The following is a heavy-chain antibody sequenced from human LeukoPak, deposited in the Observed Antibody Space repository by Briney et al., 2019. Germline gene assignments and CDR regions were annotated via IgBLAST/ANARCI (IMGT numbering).Heavy chain of an antibody. Sequence: PGGSLRLSCAASGFTFRNYWMSWVRQAPGTGLKWVANIKQDGSDRNYVTSVRGRFTISRDNAESSLYLQMNSLRVEDTAVYYCVRNLAVAGTCFDSWGQGTLVTVSS. J-gene: IGHJ4*02. CDR2: IKQDGSDR. CDR3: VRNLAVAGTCFDS. D-gene: IGHD6-19*01. CDR1: GFTFRNYW. V-gene: IGHV3-7*03.